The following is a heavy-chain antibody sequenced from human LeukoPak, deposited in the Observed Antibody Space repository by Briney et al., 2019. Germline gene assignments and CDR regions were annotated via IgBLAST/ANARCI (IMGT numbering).Heavy chain of an antibody. V-gene: IGHV3-23*01. CDR2: ISGSGGSA. CDR1: RFTFSNYA. D-gene: IGHD3-3*01. J-gene: IGHJ4*02. Sequence: PGGSLRLSCAASRFTFSNYAMSWVRQAPGKELEWVSVISGSGGSAYYADSVKGRFTVSRDNSKNTLLLQMNSLRAEGTALYYCAKSMRGYYRFDYWGQGTLVTVSS. CDR3: AKSMRGYYRFDY.